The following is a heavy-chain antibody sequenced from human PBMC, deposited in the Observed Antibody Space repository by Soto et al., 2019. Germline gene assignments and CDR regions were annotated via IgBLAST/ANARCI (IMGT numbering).Heavy chain of an antibody. J-gene: IGHJ5*02. D-gene: IGHD6-13*01. Sequence: QLQLQESGSGLLKPSQTLSLNCSVSGDSISSGGLSWNWLRQSPGRGLEWIGYIYYPGLTYYNPSLKGQVSLSLDSSHNRVSLSLSSVTAAGSAVYYCARGKRSIMATAGTGWFDPWGAGTLVTVSS. V-gene: IGHV4-30-2*06. CDR3: ARGKRSIMATAGTGWFDP. CDR1: GDSISSGGLS. CDR2: IYYPGLT.